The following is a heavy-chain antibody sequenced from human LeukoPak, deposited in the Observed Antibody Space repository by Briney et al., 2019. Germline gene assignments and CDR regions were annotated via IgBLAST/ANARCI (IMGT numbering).Heavy chain of an antibody. J-gene: IGHJ4*02. Sequence: SETLSLTCAVYGGSFSGYYWSWIRQPPGKGLEWIGEINHSGSTNYNPSLKSRVTISVDTSKNQFSLKLSSVTAADTAVYYCARDDGSPDYWGQGTLVTVSS. D-gene: IGHD5-24*01. CDR3: ARDDGSPDY. CDR1: GGSFSGYY. CDR2: INHSGST. V-gene: IGHV4-34*01.